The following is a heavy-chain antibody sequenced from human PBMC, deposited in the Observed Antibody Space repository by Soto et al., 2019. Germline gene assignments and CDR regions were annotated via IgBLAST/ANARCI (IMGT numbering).Heavy chain of an antibody. D-gene: IGHD6-25*01. Sequence: QVQLQQSGPGLVKPSETLSLTCTVSGGSIRSYYWSWIRQPAGKALEWIGRIYTSGTTNYNPSLKSRVPILLGTSKNQFSLDLSSGTDADTGVYYCAREGSSGFGMDVWGQGTTVTVSS. CDR1: GGSIRSYY. CDR3: AREGSSGFGMDV. V-gene: IGHV4-4*07. CDR2: IYTSGTT. J-gene: IGHJ6*02.